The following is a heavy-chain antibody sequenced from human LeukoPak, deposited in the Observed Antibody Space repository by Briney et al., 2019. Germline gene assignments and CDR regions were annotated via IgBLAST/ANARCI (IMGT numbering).Heavy chain of an antibody. CDR2: IYPGDSDT. Sequence: GESLKISCKVSGYIFSDYWFGWVRQMPGKGLEWMGIIYPGDSDTRYSPSFQGQVTISADKSISTAYLQWSSLKASDTAMYYCASPSATVGPLGGPDAFDIWGQGTMVTVSS. V-gene: IGHV5-51*01. CDR3: ASPSATVGPLGGPDAFDI. CDR1: GYIFSDYW. J-gene: IGHJ3*02. D-gene: IGHD4-23*01.